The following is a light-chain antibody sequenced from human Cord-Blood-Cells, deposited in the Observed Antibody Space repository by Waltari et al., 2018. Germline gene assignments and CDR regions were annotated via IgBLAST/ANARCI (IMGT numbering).Light chain of an antibody. CDR2: GAS. CDR1: QSVSSN. V-gene: IGKV3-15*01. J-gene: IGKJ2*01. Sequence: EIVMTQSPATLSVSPGERATLSCRASQSVSSNLGWYQQKPGQAPRLLIYGASTRATGIPARFSGSGYGTEFTLTISSLQSEDFAVYYCQQYNNWPPYTFGQGTKLEIK. CDR3: QQYNNWPPYT.